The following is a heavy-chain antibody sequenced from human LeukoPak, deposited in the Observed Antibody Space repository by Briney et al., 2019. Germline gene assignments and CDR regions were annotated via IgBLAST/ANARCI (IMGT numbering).Heavy chain of an antibody. D-gene: IGHD3-10*01. CDR3: ARVENYGFDY. Sequence: GGSLRLSCAASGFIFTNYFMSWVRQAPGKGLEWVAVISYDGSNKYYADSVKGRFTISRDNSKNTLYLQMNSLRAEDTAVYYCARVENYGFDYWGQGTLVTVSS. CDR2: ISYDGSNK. CDR1: GFIFTNYF. J-gene: IGHJ4*02. V-gene: IGHV3-30*03.